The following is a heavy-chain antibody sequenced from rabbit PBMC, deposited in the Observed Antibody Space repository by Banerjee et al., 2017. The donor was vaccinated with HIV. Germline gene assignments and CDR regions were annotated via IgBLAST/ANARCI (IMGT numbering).Heavy chain of an antibody. CDR3: AREGASSSGYYL. CDR1: GFSFSNGYV. V-gene: IGHV1S45*01. D-gene: IGHD1-1*01. J-gene: IGHJ4*01. Sequence: EGSLTLTCTASGFSFSNGYVMCWVRQAPGKGLEWIACINTSSGNTVYASWAKGRFTISKTSSTTVTLQMTSLTVADTATYFCAREGASSSGYYLWGPGTLVTVS. CDR2: INTSSGNT.